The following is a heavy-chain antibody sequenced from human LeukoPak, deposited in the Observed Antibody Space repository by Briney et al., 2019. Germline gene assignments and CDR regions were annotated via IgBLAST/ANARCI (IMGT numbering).Heavy chain of an antibody. V-gene: IGHV4-61*02. CDR3: ARLVTEYGDYATYYYYYMDV. CDR2: IYTSGST. J-gene: IGHJ6*03. D-gene: IGHD4-17*01. CDR1: GGSISSGSYY. Sequence: PSETLSLTCTVSGGSISSGSYYWSWIRQPAGKGLEWIGRIYTSGSTKYNPSLKSRVTISVDTSKNQFSLKLSSATAADTAVYYCARLVTEYGDYATYYYYYMDVWGKGTTVTISS.